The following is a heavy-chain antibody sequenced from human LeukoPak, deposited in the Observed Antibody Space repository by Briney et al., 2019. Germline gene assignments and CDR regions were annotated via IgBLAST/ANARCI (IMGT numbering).Heavy chain of an antibody. V-gene: IGHV3-7*01. Sequence: GGSLRLSCAASGLTLGNYWMSWVRQAPGKGLEWVANINLGGGDKSYVGSVKGRFTITRDNAKNSLYLQMNSLGAEDTAVYYCARDYDYSLDYWGQGTLVTVSS. CDR2: INLGGGDK. D-gene: IGHD4/OR15-4a*01. J-gene: IGHJ4*02. CDR3: ARDYDYSLDY. CDR1: GLTLGNYW.